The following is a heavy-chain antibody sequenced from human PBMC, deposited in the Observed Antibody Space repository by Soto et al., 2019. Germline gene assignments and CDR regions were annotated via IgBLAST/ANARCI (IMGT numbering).Heavy chain of an antibody. CDR3: ARQARARSDNWFDP. J-gene: IGHJ5*02. V-gene: IGHV4-39*07. Sequence: PSETLSLTCSVSGDSINSGRYYWGWIRQPPGKGLEWIGYIYYSGSTNYNPSLKSRVTISVDTSKNQFSLKLSSVTAADTAVYYCARQARARSDNWFDPWGQGTLVTVSS. CDR1: GDSINSGRYY. CDR2: IYYSGST.